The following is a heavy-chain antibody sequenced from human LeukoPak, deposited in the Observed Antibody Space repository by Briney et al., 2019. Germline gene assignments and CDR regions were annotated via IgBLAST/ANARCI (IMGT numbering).Heavy chain of an antibody. Sequence: GGSLRLSSAPSGFTFSSSAMSCVRHAPGEGLEWVSTISGSGDRTYYADSVKGRFTLSRENSKTTLFLHMNSLRAEDTAVYSCAKGYYGSGSYGWFDSWGQGNLVTVSS. CDR2: ISGSGDRT. CDR1: GFTFSSSA. J-gene: IGHJ5*01. V-gene: IGHV3-23*01. CDR3: AKGYYGSGSYGWFDS. D-gene: IGHD3-10*01.